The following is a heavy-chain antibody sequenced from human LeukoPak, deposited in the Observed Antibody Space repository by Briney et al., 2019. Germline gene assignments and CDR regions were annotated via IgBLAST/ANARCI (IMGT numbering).Heavy chain of an antibody. CDR2: ISGSGGST. V-gene: IGHV3-23*01. CDR3: VKDRVAADY. CDR1: GFTFNTNA. J-gene: IGHJ4*02. Sequence: PGRSLRLSCAASGFTFNTNAMSWVRQTPEKGLEWVAVISGSGGSTSYAGSVKGRFSISRDNSKTMLYLQMDSLRVEDTAVYYCVKDRVAADYWGQGVLVTVSS. D-gene: IGHD6-25*01.